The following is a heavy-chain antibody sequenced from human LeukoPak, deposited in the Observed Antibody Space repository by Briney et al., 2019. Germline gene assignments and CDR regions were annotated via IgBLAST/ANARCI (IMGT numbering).Heavy chain of an antibody. D-gene: IGHD1-26*01. CDR3: ARDLGGSYGVAIFDY. V-gene: IGHV1-2*02. J-gene: IGHJ4*02. CDR2: INPNSGGT. Sequence: ASVKVSCKASGYTSTGYYMHWVRQAPGQGLEWMGWINPNSGGTNYAQKFQGRVTMTRDTSISTAYMELSRLRSDDTAVYYCARDLGGSYGVAIFDYWGQGTLVTVSS. CDR1: GYTSTGYY.